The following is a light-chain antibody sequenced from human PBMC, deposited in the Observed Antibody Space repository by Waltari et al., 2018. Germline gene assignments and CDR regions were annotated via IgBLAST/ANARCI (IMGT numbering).Light chain of an antibody. Sequence: QSALTQPPSASGSPGQSVTISCTGTSSDLGGYDFVSWYQHHPGKAPKRMIYEVSKRPSGVPDRFSGSKSGNTASLTVSGLQAEDEADYYCSSYVGSNNPVFGGGTKLTVL. CDR3: SSYVGSNNPV. V-gene: IGLV2-8*01. CDR1: SSDLGGYDF. J-gene: IGLJ2*01. CDR2: EVS.